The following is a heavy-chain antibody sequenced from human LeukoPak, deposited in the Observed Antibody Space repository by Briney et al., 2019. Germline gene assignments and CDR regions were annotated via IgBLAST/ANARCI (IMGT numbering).Heavy chain of an antibody. V-gene: IGHV4-39*01. Sequence: SETLSLTCTVSGGSISSSSYYWGWIRQPPGKGLEWIGSIYYSGGTYYNPSLKSRVTISVDTSKNQFSLKLSSVTAADTAVYFCARHNYGDYLVFYYWGQGALVTVSS. CDR3: ARHNYGDYLVFYY. CDR1: GGSISSSSYY. D-gene: IGHD4-17*01. J-gene: IGHJ4*02. CDR2: IYYSGGT.